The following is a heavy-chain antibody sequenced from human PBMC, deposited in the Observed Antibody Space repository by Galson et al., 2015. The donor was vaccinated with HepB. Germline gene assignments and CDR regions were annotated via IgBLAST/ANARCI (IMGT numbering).Heavy chain of an antibody. CDR1: VFTFSNYG. CDR3: VSNHYNSGSYSPFDN. J-gene: IGHJ4*02. V-gene: IGHV3-23*01. Sequence: SLRLSCAASVFTFSNYGMSWVRQTPGKGLEWLSVISGNGGNIHYADSVKGRFTISRDNSKNTLYLQMNSLRAEDTAVYYCVSNHYNSGSYSPFDNWGQGTLVTVSS. CDR2: ISGNGGNI. D-gene: IGHD1-26*01.